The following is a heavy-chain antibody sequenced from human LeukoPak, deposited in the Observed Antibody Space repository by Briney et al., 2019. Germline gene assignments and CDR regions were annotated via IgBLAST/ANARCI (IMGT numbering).Heavy chain of an antibody. CDR1: GFTFSSYG. D-gene: IGHD6-6*01. CDR2: IRYDGSNK. J-gene: IGHJ4*02. Sequence: GGSLGLSCAASGFTFSSYGMHWVRQAPGKGLEWVAFIRYDGSNKYYADSVKGRFTISRDNSRNTLYLQMNSLRAEDTAVYYCAKDHGSSCDFDYWGQGTLVTVSS. V-gene: IGHV3-30*02. CDR3: AKDHGSSCDFDY.